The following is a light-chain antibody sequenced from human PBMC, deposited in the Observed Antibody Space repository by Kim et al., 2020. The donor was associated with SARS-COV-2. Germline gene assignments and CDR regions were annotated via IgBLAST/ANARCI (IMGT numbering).Light chain of an antibody. CDR3: QAWDSSTAV. V-gene: IGLV3-1*01. CDR2: QHT. Sequence: VPPGQTASITCSGSKLGDKYAYWYQKKPGQSPVLVIYQHTKRPSGISQRFSGSSSGNTATLTISRAQTMDEADYYCQAWDSSTAVFGGGTQLTVL. CDR1: KLGDKY. J-gene: IGLJ3*02.